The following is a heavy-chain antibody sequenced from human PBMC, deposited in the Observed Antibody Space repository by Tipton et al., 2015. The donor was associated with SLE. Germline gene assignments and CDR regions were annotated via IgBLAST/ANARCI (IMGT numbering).Heavy chain of an antibody. J-gene: IGHJ2*01. V-gene: IGHV4-34*01. CDR2: INHNHIGST. D-gene: IGHD6-13*01. Sequence: TLSLTCEVYGESFRSPGKGLEWIREINHNHIGSTNNNPSLRSRVTMSVDTSQNQSSLKLTSVTATDTAVYYCAREGIAAESWFFDLWGRGTLVTVAS. CDR3: AREGIAAESWFFDL. CDR1: GESFRS.